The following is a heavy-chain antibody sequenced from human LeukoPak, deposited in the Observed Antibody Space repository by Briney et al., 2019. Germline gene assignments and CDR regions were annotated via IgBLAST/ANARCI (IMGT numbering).Heavy chain of an antibody. Sequence: GGSLRLSCAASGFTFSSYWTSWVRQAPGKGLEWVSYIKQDGSEKYYVDSVKGRFTISKDNAKNSLYLQMNSLRAEDTAVYYCVRGRGHSGDYMDGWGKGTTVTVSS. CDR3: VRGRGHSGDYMDG. CDR2: IKQDGSEK. J-gene: IGHJ6*03. D-gene: IGHD7-27*01. V-gene: IGHV3-7*01. CDR1: GFTFSSYW.